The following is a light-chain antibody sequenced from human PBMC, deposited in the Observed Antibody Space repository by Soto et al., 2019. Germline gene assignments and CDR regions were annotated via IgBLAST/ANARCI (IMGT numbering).Light chain of an antibody. CDR3: SSYAGSNTVL. V-gene: IGLV2-8*01. CDR1: RSDVGGYNC. CDR2: EVT. J-gene: IGLJ2*01. Sequence: QSALTQPPSASGSPGQSVTISCTGTRSDVGGYNCVSWYQQHPGKAPQLMIYEVTKRPSGVPDRFSGSKSGNTASLTVSGLQAEDEADYYCSSYAGSNTVLFGGGTKLTVL.